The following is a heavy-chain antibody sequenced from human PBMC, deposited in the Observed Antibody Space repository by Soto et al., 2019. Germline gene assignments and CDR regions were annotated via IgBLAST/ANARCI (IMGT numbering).Heavy chain of an antibody. J-gene: IGHJ4*02. CDR1: GFTFSNYG. V-gene: IGHV3-33*01. D-gene: IGHD4-17*01. CDR2: IWYDGSNT. Sequence: GGSLRLSCTASGFTFSNYGMHWVRQAPGKGLEWVAVIWYDGSNTYHGDSVKGRFTISRDNSKNTLYLQMNSVTASDTAVYFCVSQRTTVPTQAHFDYWGPGALVTVSS. CDR3: VSQRTTVPTQAHFDY.